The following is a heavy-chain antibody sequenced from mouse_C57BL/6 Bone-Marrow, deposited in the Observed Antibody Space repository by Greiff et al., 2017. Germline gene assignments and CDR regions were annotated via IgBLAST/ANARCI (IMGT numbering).Heavy chain of an antibody. J-gene: IGHJ3*01. V-gene: IGHV5-6*01. Sequence: EVKLVESGGDLVKPGGSLKLSCAASGFTFSSYGMSWVRQTPDKRLEWVATISSGGSYTYYPDSVKGRFTISRDNAKNTLYLQMSSLKSEDTAMYYCARQTYDSNYGFAYWGQGTLVTVSA. D-gene: IGHD2-5*01. CDR2: ISSGGSYT. CDR3: ARQTYDSNYGFAY. CDR1: GFTFSSYG.